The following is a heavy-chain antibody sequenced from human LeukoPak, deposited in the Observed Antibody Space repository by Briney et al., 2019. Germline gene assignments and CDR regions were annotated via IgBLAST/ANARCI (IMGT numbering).Heavy chain of an antibody. CDR3: ARGTLYDILTHVDY. V-gene: IGHV3-30-3*01. CDR2: IPYDGSNK. D-gene: IGHD3-9*01. J-gene: IGHJ4*02. CDR1: GFTFSSYA. Sequence: PGGSLRLSCAASGFTFSSYAMHWVRQAPGKGLEWVAVIPYDGSNKYYADSVKGRFTISRDNSKNTLYLQMNSLRAEDTAVYYCARGTLYDILTHVDYWGQGTLVTVSS.